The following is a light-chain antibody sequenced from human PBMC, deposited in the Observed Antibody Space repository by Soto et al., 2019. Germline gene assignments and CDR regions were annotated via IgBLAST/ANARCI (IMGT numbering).Light chain of an antibody. V-gene: IGLV2-14*01. Sequence: HSVLTQPASVSGSPGQSITISCTGTSSDIGAYDYVSWYQQHPGKAPKLMIFNVSNRPSGVSARLSGSKSGNTASLTISGLQAEDEADYYCSSYASSGTPWLFGGGTKLTVL. CDR1: SSDIGAYDY. CDR3: SSYASSGTPWL. J-gene: IGLJ3*02. CDR2: NVS.